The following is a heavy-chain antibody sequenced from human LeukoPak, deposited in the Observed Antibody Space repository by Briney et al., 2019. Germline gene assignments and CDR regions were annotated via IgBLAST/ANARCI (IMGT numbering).Heavy chain of an antibody. CDR3: ARDPRLCSGGSCYSGWFDP. CDR2: IDASGTT. V-gene: IGHV4-61*02. CDR1: GGSISSVSYY. D-gene: IGHD2-15*01. Sequence: PSETLSLTCTVAGGSISSVSYYWNWILQPAGKGLEWIGRIDASGTTNYNSSLKSRVTISVDTSKNQFSLKLSSVTAADTAVYYCARDPRLCSGGSCYSGWFDPWGQGTLVTVSS. J-gene: IGHJ5*02.